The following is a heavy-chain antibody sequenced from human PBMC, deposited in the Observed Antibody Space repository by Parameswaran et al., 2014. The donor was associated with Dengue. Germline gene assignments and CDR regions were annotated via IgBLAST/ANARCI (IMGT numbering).Heavy chain of an antibody. D-gene: IGHD5-24*01. Sequence: WVRQAPGQGLEWMGWINSNGGGTKYAQKFQGRVTMTRDTSISTAYMELSRLRSDDTALYYCARDSVRDGYSDGFEIWGQGTMVTVSS. CDR3: ARDSVRDGYSDGFEI. CDR2: INSNGGGT. J-gene: IGHJ3*02. V-gene: IGHV1-2*02.